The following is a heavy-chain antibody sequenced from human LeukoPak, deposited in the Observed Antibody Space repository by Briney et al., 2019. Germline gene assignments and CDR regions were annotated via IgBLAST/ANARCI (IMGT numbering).Heavy chain of an antibody. Sequence: ASVKVSCKASGYTFTSYAMHWERQAPGQRLEWMGWINAGNGNTKYSQKFQGRVTITRDTSASTAYMELSSLRSEDTAVYYCARDRDSSWYMEDNWFDPWGQGTLVTVSS. D-gene: IGHD6-13*01. CDR1: GYTFTSYA. J-gene: IGHJ5*02. CDR3: ARDRDSSWYMEDNWFDP. V-gene: IGHV1-3*01. CDR2: INAGNGNT.